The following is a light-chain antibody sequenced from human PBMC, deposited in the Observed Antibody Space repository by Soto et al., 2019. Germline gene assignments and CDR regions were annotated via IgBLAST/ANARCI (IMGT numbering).Light chain of an antibody. CDR1: QTISNY. CDR3: QKTYSTPFT. J-gene: IGKJ3*01. CDR2: AAS. Sequence: DLQMTQSPSSLSASVGDRVTINCRASQTISNYLNWYQEKPGKAPKLLIYAASNFQSGVPSRFSGSGSGTEFSLTISYLQPEDFATYYCQKTYSTPFTFGPGTKVHI. V-gene: IGKV1-39*01.